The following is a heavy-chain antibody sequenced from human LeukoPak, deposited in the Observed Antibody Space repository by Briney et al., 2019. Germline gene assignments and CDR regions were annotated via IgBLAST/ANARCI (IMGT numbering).Heavy chain of an antibody. J-gene: IGHJ4*02. CDR3: ARGVYYDSSGHSTELDY. D-gene: IGHD3-22*01. CDR1: GGSISSSFYY. CDR2: IYHSGST. V-gene: IGHV4-39*07. Sequence: PSETLSLTCTVSGGSISSSFYYWGWIRQPPGKGLEWIGSIYHSGSTYYNPSLKSRVTISVDTSRNQFSLNLSSVTAADTAVYYCARGVYYDSSGHSTELDYWGQGTLVTVSS.